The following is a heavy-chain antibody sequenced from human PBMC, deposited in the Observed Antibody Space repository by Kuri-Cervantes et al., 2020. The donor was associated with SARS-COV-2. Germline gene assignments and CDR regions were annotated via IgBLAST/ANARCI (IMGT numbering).Heavy chain of an antibody. CDR2: IWYDGSKK. J-gene: IGHJ6*02. Sequence: GESLKISCAASGFTFSNYGMQWVRQAPGKGLEWVALIWYDGSKKYYAESVKGRFTISRDDPKNTLYLQMKSLRAEDTAVYYCARDPYYYDSTVLDVWGQGTTVTVSS. CDR1: GFTFSNYG. V-gene: IGHV3-33*01. CDR3: ARDPYYYDSTVLDV. D-gene: IGHD3-22*01.